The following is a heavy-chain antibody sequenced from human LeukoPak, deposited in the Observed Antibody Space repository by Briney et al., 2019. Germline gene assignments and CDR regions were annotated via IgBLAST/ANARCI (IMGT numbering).Heavy chain of an antibody. D-gene: IGHD6-13*01. Sequence: QAGGSLRLSGAASGFMFSSYWMSWVRQAPGKGLEWVANIKQDGSEENYVGSVKGRFTISRDNAKNSLYLQMNSLRVEDTAVYYCVRAGYSSSWYGGYWGQGTLVTVSS. CDR3: VRAGYSSSWYGGY. CDR2: IKQDGSEE. CDR1: GFMFSSYW. J-gene: IGHJ4*02. V-gene: IGHV3-7*01.